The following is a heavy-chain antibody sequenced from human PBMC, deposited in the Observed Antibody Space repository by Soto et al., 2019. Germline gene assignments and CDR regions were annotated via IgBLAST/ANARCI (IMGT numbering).Heavy chain of an antibody. J-gene: IGHJ5*02. V-gene: IGHV4-39*07. D-gene: IGHD7-27*01. CDR3: ARVRQTGESGYWFDP. CDR2: IYYSGST. CDR1: GGSISSSSYY. Sequence: CTVSGGSISSSSYYWGWIRQPPGKGLEWIGSIYYSGSTYYNPSLKSRVTKTVDTSRNQFSLKLSSVTAADTAMCYCARVRQTGESGYWFDPWGQGTLVTVSS.